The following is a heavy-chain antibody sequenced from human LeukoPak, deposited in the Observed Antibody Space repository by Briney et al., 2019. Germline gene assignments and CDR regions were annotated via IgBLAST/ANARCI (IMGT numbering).Heavy chain of an antibody. Sequence: PGGSLRLSCAASGFTFSGYGMHWVRQAPGKGLEWVAFILYDGSNKYYAESVKGRFTISRDNSKNTLYLQMNSLRGEDTAVYYCAKDLVGYSSASPFDYWGQGTLVSVSS. CDR2: ILYDGSNK. CDR3: AKDLVGYSSASPFDY. CDR1: GFTFSGYG. J-gene: IGHJ4*02. D-gene: IGHD6-19*01. V-gene: IGHV3-30*02.